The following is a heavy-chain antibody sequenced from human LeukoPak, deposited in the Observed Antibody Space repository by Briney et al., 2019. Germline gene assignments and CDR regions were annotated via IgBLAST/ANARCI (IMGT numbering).Heavy chain of an antibody. CDR3: AKRGVVIRVILVGFHKEAYYFDS. V-gene: IGHV3-23*01. J-gene: IGHJ4*02. CDR1: GITLSNYG. Sequence: GGSLRLSCAVSGITLSNYGMSWVRQAPGKGLEWVAGISGSGGGTNYADAVKGRFTISRDNRKNTLHLQMNSLRAEDTALYFCAKRGVVIRVILVGFHKEAYYFDSWGQGALVIVSS. CDR2: ISGSGGGT. D-gene: IGHD3-22*01.